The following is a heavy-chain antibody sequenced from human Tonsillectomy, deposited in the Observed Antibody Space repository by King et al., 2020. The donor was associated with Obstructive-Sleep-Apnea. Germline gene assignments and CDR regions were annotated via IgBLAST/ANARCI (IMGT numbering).Heavy chain of an antibody. J-gene: IGHJ5*02. V-gene: IGHV4-31*03. D-gene: IGHD3-10*01. CDR3: ARAPMVRGIIRWFDP. CDR2: IYYSGSS. CDR1: GGSISSADYY. Sequence: QVQLQESGPGLVKPSQTLSLTCTVSGGSISSADYYWTWIRQHPGKGLEWIGYIYYSGSSNYNPSLRSRISISVDTSKNRFSLRLTSVTAADTAVYYCARAPMVRGIIRWFDPWGQGTLVTVSS.